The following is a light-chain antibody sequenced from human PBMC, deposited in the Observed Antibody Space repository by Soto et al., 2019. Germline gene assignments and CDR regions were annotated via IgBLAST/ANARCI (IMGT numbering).Light chain of an antibody. CDR2: DAS. Sequence: DIQITHPPSTLSASLGYIFTITFRASHNIERWMAWYQQKPGKAPSLLIFDASTLHSGVPSRFSGSGSGTEFTLTISSLQPDDFATYYCQQFAVSRTFGQGTKVDIK. CDR3: QQFAVSRT. J-gene: IGKJ1*01. CDR1: HNIERW. V-gene: IGKV1-5*01.